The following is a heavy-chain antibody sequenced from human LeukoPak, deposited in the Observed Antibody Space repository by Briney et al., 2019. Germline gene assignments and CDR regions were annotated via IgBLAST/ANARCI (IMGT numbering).Heavy chain of an antibody. Sequence: GGSLRLSCVASGFPFSSYWMTWVRQAPGKGLEWLANIKQDGSKKSYVDSVKGRFTISRDNAKNSLYLQMNSLRAEDTAIYYCTRVGYIDEGIDYWGQGTLVTVSS. CDR3: TRVGYIDEGIDY. D-gene: IGHD5-24*01. V-gene: IGHV3-7*04. CDR1: GFPFSSYW. J-gene: IGHJ4*02. CDR2: IKQDGSKK.